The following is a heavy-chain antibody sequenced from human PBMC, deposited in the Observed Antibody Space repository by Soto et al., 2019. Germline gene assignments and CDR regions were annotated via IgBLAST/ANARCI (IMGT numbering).Heavy chain of an antibody. CDR3: ERHSIWLLLSDY. V-gene: IGHV4-34*01. Sequence: SETLSLTCAVYGGSFSGYYWSWIRQPPGKGLEWIGEINHSGSTYYNPSLKSRVTISVDTSKNQFSLKLDSVTAADTAVYFCERHSIWLLLSDYWGQGSLVTVSS. CDR1: GGSFSGYY. CDR2: INHSGST. J-gene: IGHJ4*02. D-gene: IGHD3-22*01.